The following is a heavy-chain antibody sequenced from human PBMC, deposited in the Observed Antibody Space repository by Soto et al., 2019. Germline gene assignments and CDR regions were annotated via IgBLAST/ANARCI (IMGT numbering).Heavy chain of an antibody. CDR2: INHSGST. CDR1: GGSFSGYY. Sequence: QVQLQQWGAGLLKPSETLSLTCAVYGGSFSGYYWSWIRQPPGKGLEWIGEINHSGSTNYNPSLKSRVTISVDTSKNQFSLKLSSVTAADTAVYYCARRSGYDKRIDYWGQGTLVTVSS. CDR3: ARRSGYDKRIDY. D-gene: IGHD5-12*01. J-gene: IGHJ4*02. V-gene: IGHV4-34*01.